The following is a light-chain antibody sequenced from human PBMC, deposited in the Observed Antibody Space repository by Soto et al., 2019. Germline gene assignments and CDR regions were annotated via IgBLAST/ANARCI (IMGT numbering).Light chain of an antibody. CDR3: QQYATSPIT. J-gene: IGKJ5*01. CDR2: DAS. CDR1: QSVGRDY. Sequence: EIVLTQSPGTLSLSPGERATLSCRASQSVGRDYLAGFQQKPGQAPRLLIHDASSRATGIPDRFSGSGSGTDFTLTISRLEPEDFAVYYCQQYATSPITFGQGTRLETK. V-gene: IGKV3-20*01.